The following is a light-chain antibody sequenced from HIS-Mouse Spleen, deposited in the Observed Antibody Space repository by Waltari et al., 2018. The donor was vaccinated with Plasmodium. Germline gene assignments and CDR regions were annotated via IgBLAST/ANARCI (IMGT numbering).Light chain of an antibody. V-gene: IGLV2-11*01. Sequence: QSALTQPRSVSGSPGQSVTISCTGTRSDVGGYNYVSWYQQHPGKAPKLMIYDFSKRPSGVHDRFSGSKSGNTASLTISGLQAEDEADYYCCSYAGSYTWVFGGGTKLTVL. CDR2: DFS. CDR3: CSYAGSYTWV. CDR1: RSDVGGYNY. J-gene: IGLJ3*02.